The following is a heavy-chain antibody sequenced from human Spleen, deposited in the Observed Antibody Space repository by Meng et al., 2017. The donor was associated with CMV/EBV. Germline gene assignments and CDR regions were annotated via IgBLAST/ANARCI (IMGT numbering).Heavy chain of an antibody. CDR3: ARGDCSSTSCYTGGFDY. D-gene: IGHD2-2*02. V-gene: IGHV3-64*02. CDR2: ISASGGTT. CDR1: GFTFSTYA. J-gene: IGHJ4*02. Sequence: GGSLRLSCAASGFTFSTYAIHWVRQAPGKGLEYVSGISASGGTTYYADSVKGRFTISRDNSKNTLDLQMGSLRAEDMAVYYCARGDCSSTSCYTGGFDYWGQGALVTVSS.